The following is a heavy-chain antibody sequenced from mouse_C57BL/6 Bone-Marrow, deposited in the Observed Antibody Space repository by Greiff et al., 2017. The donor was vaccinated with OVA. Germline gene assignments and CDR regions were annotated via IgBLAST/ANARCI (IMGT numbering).Heavy chain of an antibody. D-gene: IGHD1-1*01. CDR1: GYTFTSYW. CDR2: IYPGSGST. CDR3: ARLEFYYGSSNAMDY. Sequence: QVQLQQPGAELVKPGASVKMSCKASGYTFTSYWITWVKQRPGQGLEWIGDIYPGSGSTNYNEKFKSKATLTVDTSSSTAYMQLSSLTSEDSAVYYCARLEFYYGSSNAMDYWGQGTSVTVSS. V-gene: IGHV1-55*01. J-gene: IGHJ4*01.